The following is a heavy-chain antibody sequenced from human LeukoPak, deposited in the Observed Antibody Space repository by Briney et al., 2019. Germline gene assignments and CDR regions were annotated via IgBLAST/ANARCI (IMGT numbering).Heavy chain of an antibody. CDR3: ARAYNYDYVWGSYRCSCYFDY. D-gene: IGHD3-16*02. Sequence: SETLSLTCAVYGGSFSGYYWSWIRQPPGKGLEWIGEINHSGSTNYNPSLKSRVTISVDTSKNQFSLKLSSVTAADTAVYYCARAYNYDYVWGSYRCSCYFDYWGQGTLVTVSS. V-gene: IGHV4-34*01. CDR2: INHSGST. J-gene: IGHJ4*02. CDR1: GGSFSGYY.